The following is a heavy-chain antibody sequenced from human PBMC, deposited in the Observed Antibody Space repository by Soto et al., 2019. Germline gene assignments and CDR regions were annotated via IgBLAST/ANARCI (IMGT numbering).Heavy chain of an antibody. CDR3: ARSYCSRGSCYSHIDY. D-gene: IGHD2-15*01. CDR2: ISSSSSYI. V-gene: IGHV3-21*01. J-gene: IGHJ4*02. CDR1: GFTFSSYS. Sequence: GGSLRLSCAASGFTFSSYSMNWVRQAPGKGLEWVSSISSSSSYIYYADSVKGRFTISRDNAKNSLYLQMNSLRAEDTAVYYCARSYCSRGSCYSHIDYWGQGTLVTVSS.